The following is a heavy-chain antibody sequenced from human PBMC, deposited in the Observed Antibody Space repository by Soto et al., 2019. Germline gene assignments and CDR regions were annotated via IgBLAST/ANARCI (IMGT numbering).Heavy chain of an antibody. CDR1: AYTFSTYY. J-gene: IGHJ4*02. D-gene: IGHD2-21*02. CDR2: IHPSGGGP. Sequence: QVQLVQSGAEVKKPGASVKVSCKASAYTFSTYYLHWVRQAPGQGLEWMGMIHPSGGGPTYAQKFLGRVTLTRDTSTSTVFMELSSLRSDDTAVYYCARGGHIAVVTASFDYWGQGTLVTVSS. CDR3: ARGGHIAVVTASFDY. V-gene: IGHV1-46*03.